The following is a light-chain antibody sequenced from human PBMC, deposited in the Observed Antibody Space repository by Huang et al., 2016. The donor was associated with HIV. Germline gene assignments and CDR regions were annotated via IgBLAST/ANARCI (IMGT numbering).Light chain of an antibody. Sequence: DIQMTQSPSSLSASVGDRVTITCQASQDIRNYLNWYQQKPGKVPKLLIYDASHLEIWVPSRFSGSGTETYFTFTIGSLQPEDIATYYCQQYDNLPPALTFGGGTKVEIQ. V-gene: IGKV1-33*01. CDR1: QDIRNY. CDR3: QQYDNLPPALT. J-gene: IGKJ4*01. CDR2: DAS.